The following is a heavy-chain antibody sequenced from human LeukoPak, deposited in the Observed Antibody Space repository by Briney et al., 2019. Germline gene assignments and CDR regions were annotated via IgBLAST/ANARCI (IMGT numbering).Heavy chain of an antibody. CDR2: THYSGSN. V-gene: IGHV4-31*03. CDR1: GGSITSGGYY. J-gene: IGHJ3*02. CDR3: ARVLVLVAGRRDRSLVAFDI. Sequence: KTSQTLSLTCTVSGGSITSGGYYWSWIRQLPGKGLEWIGYTHYSGSNYYNPSLKGRASLSVDTSKNQLSPKLYSATAADTAVYYCARVLVLVAGRRDRSLVAFDIWGQGTMVTVSS. D-gene: IGHD3-3*01.